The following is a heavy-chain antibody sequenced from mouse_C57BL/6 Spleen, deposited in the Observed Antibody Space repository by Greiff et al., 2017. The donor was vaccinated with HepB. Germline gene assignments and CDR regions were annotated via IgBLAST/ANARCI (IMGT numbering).Heavy chain of an antibody. D-gene: IGHD3-2*02. CDR1: GYTFTSYW. CDR2: IDPSDSYT. J-gene: IGHJ3*01. V-gene: IGHV1-50*01. CDR3: ASGGPTAQARGFAY. Sequence: VQLQQPGAELVKPGASVKLSCKASGYTFTSYWMQWVKQRPGQGLEWIGEIDPSDSYTNYNQKFKGKATLTVDTSSSTAYMHLSSLTSEDSAVYYCASGGPTAQARGFAYWGQGTLVTVSA.